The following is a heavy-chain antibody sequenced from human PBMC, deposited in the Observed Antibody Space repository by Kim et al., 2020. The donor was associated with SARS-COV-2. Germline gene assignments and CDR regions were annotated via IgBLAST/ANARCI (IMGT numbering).Heavy chain of an antibody. J-gene: IGHJ4*02. Sequence: GGSLRLSCSASGFTFSSYAMHWVRQAPGKGLEYVSAISSNGGSTYYADSVKGRFIISRDNSKNTLYLQMSSLRAEDTAVYYCVKGPYSSSWPTYFDYWGQGTLVTVSS. CDR3: VKGPYSSSWPTYFDY. CDR2: ISSNGGST. D-gene: IGHD6-13*01. V-gene: IGHV3-64D*09. CDR1: GFTFSSYA.